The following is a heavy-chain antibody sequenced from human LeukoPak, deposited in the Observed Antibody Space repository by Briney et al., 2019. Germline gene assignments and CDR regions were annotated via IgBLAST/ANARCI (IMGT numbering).Heavy chain of an antibody. J-gene: IGHJ4*02. CDR3: AKPVSSGWYYDY. D-gene: IGHD6-19*01. Sequence: SETLSLTCTVPGGSISSNYWSWIRQPPGKGLESIGYIYYSGSTNYNPSLKSRVTMSVDTSKNQFSLKVSSVTAADTAVYYCAKPVSSGWYYDYWGQGTLVTVSS. CDR1: GGSISSNY. CDR2: IYYSGST. V-gene: IGHV4-59*08.